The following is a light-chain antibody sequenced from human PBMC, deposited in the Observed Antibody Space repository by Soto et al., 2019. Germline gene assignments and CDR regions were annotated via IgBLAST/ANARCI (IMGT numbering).Light chain of an antibody. CDR3: QQYSYYST. V-gene: IGKV1-5*03. CDR1: QSISNW. Sequence: DIQMPQSPSTLSASVGDRVTITCRPSQSISNWLAWYQQXPGEAPHLLIYKASTLESGVPSRFSGSGYGTEFALTISSLQPEDFATYYCQQYSYYSTFGQGTKVDI. J-gene: IGKJ1*01. CDR2: KAS.